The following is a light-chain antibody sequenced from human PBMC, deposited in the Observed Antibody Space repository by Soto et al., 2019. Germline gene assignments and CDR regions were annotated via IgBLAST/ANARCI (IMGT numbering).Light chain of an antibody. Sequence: QSVLTQPPSASGTPGKRVTISCSGRSSNIGSNTVNWYQQLPGTAPKLLIYSNNQRPSGVPDRFSGSKSGTSASLAISGLQSEDEADDYCAAWDDSLNGWVFGGGTKVTVL. CDR1: SSNIGSNT. J-gene: IGLJ3*02. V-gene: IGLV1-44*01. CDR3: AAWDDSLNGWV. CDR2: SNN.